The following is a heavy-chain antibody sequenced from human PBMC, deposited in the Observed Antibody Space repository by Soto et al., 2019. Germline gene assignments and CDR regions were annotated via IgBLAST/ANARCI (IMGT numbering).Heavy chain of an antibody. J-gene: IGHJ6*02. CDR1: GFTFSNYA. D-gene: IGHD5-12*01. CDR3: AKDRGWLQSDGLDV. CDR2: ISGNGDNT. Sequence: GGSLRLCCAASGFTFSNYAMNWVRQARGKGLEWVSGISGNGDNTYYADSVKGRFTISRDKSKNTLYLEMNSLRGEDTAIFYCAKDRGWLQSDGLDVWGQGTTVTVSS. V-gene: IGHV3-23*01.